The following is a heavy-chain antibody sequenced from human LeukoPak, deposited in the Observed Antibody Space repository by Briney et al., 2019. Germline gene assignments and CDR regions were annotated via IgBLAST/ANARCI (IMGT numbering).Heavy chain of an antibody. CDR1: GYTLTELS. J-gene: IGHJ4*02. V-gene: IGHV1-24*01. D-gene: IGHD3-10*01. CDR2: FDPEDGET. Sequence: ASVKVSCKVSGYTLTELSMHWVRQAPGKGLEWMGGFDPEDGETIYAQKFQGSVTMTGDTSTDTAYMELSSLRSEDTAVYYCATIWFGELWGYWGQGTLVTVSS. CDR3: ATIWFGELWGY.